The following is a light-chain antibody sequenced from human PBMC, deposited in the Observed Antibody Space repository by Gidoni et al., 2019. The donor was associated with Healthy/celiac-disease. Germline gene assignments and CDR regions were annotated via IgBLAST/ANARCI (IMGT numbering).Light chain of an antibody. CDR1: QSVSSY. CDR3: QQRSNWPPMYT. Sequence: DIVLPHSPAPLSLSPGERATLSCRASQSVSSYLAWYQQKPGQAPRLLIYDASNRATGIPARFSGSGSGTDFTLTISSLEPEDFAVYYCQQRSNWPPMYTFGQGTKLEIK. J-gene: IGKJ2*01. V-gene: IGKV3-11*01. CDR2: DAS.